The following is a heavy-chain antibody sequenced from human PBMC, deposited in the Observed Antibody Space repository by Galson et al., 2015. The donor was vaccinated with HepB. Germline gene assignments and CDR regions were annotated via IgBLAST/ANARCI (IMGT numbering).Heavy chain of an antibody. V-gene: IGHV1-18*01. D-gene: IGHD5-24*01. CDR1: GYTFTSYG. J-gene: IGHJ5*02. CDR2: ISAYNGNT. Sequence: SVKVSCKASGYTFTSYGISWVRQAPGQGLEWMGWISAYNGNTNYAQKLQGRVTMTTDTSTSTAYMELRSLRSDDTAVYYCARAGPVEMATIAGPHNNWFDPWGQGTLVTVSS. CDR3: ARAGPVEMATIAGPHNNWFDP.